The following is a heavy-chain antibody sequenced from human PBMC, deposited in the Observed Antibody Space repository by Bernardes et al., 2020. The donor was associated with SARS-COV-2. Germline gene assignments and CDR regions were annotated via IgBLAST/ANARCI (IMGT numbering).Heavy chain of an antibody. Sequence: ASVKVFCKASGYTFGSYVIHWLRQADGQSPEWMGCSDGNNGATKYSEKFRGRVTFTRDTTASTAYMELPNLTSDDMAVYYCARGQSDTSWIIDRWGQGTQVTVSS. CDR2: SDGNNGAT. CDR3: ARGQSDTSWIIDR. V-gene: IGHV1-3*02. CDR1: GYTFGSYV. D-gene: IGHD2-2*01. J-gene: IGHJ5*02.